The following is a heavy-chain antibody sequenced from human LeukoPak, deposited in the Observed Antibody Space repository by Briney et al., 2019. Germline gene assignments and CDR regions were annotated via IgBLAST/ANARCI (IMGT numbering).Heavy chain of an antibody. D-gene: IGHD1-26*01. CDR3: ARDKIVGATHFDS. CDR1: GFTFSSYW. V-gene: IGHV3-7*01. J-gene: IGHJ4*02. Sequence: PGGSLRLSCAASGFTFSSYWMSWVRQAPGIGLEWVANIKQDGSEKYYVDSVKGRFTISRDNAENSLYLQMNSLRAEDTAIYYCARDKIVGATHFDSWGQGTLVTVSS. CDR2: IKQDGSEK.